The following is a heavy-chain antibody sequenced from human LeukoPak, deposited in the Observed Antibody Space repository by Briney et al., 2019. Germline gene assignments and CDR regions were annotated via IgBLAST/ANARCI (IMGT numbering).Heavy chain of an antibody. D-gene: IGHD2-2*02. CDR1: GFTFSSYS. V-gene: IGHV3-21*01. CDR3: ARDLVTAAIGGAFDI. Sequence: GGSLRLSCAASGFTFSSYSMNWVRQAPGKGLEWVSSISSSSSYIYYADSVKGRFTISRDNAKNSLYLQMNSLRAEDTAVYYCARDLVTAAIGGAFDIWGQGTMVTVSS. CDR2: ISSSSSYI. J-gene: IGHJ3*02.